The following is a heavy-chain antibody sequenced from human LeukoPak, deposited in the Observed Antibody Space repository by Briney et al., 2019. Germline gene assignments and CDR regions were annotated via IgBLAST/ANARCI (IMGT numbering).Heavy chain of an antibody. CDR1: GGSFSGYY. V-gene: IGHV4-34*01. D-gene: IGHD6-19*01. CDR2: INHSGST. Sequence: NPSETLSLTCAVYGGSFSGYYWSWIRQPPGKGLEWIGEINHSGSTNYNPSLKSRVTISVDTSKNQFSLKLSSVTAADTAVYYCARGRIAVAGSRYYYYYMDVWGKGTTVTVSS. CDR3: ARGRIAVAGSRYYYYYMDV. J-gene: IGHJ6*03.